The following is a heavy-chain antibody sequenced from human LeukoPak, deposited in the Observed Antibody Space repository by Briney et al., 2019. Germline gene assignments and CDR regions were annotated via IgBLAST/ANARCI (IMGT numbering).Heavy chain of an antibody. V-gene: IGHV4-59*01. D-gene: IGHD3-22*01. Sequence: SETLSLTCTVSGGSISSYYWSWIRQPPGKGLEWIGYIYDSGSTNYNPSLKSRVTISVDTSKNQFSLKLSSVTAADTAVYYCAGLRTMIGRGYWGQGTLVTVSS. CDR1: GGSISSYY. CDR2: IYDSGST. J-gene: IGHJ4*02. CDR3: AGLRTMIGRGY.